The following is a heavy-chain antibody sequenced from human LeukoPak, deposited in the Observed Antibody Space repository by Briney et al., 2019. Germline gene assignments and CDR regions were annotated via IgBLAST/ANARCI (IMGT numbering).Heavy chain of an antibody. Sequence: KPSETLSLTCTVSGGSISRGGYYWNWIRQSPGQGLEWIWCIYHSGPTYSSSSLESRVTISVDKSNNQFSLRLTSVTAADTALYYCARRRGYCDHQNCSTQYYFDSWGQGILVTVSS. D-gene: IGHD2-15*01. CDR3: ARRRGYCDHQNCSTQYYFDS. J-gene: IGHJ4*02. CDR1: GGSISRGGYY. V-gene: IGHV4-30-2*06. CDR2: IYHSGPT.